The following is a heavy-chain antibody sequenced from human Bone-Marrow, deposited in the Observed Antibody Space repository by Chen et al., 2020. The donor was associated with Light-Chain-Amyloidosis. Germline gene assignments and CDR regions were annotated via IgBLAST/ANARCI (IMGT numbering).Heavy chain of an antibody. CDR2: IRSKANNYAT. Sequence: EVQLVESGGGLVQPGGSLKLSCAASGLTFGGTAMHWVRQASGKGLEWVGRIRSKANNYATAYAESVKGRFTVSRDDSKNTAYLQMNSLKIEDTAVYYCTRIEGDYGGKIDYWGQGTLVTVSS. CDR1: GLTFGGTA. D-gene: IGHD4-17*01. J-gene: IGHJ4*02. CDR3: TRIEGDYGGKIDY. V-gene: IGHV3-73*02.